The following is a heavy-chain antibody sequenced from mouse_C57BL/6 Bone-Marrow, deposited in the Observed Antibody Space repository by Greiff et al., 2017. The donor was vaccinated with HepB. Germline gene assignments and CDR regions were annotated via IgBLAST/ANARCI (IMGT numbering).Heavy chain of an antibody. CDR3: ARRYYYYLDY. Sequence: QVQLKQPGAELVKPGASVKLSCKASGYTFTSYWMHWVKQRPGQGLEWIGMIHPNSGSTNYNEKFKSKATLTVDKSSSTAYMQLSSLTSEDSAVYYCARRYYYYLDYWGQGTTLTVSS. CDR1: GYTFTSYW. D-gene: IGHD2-12*01. J-gene: IGHJ2*01. V-gene: IGHV1-64*01. CDR2: IHPNSGST.